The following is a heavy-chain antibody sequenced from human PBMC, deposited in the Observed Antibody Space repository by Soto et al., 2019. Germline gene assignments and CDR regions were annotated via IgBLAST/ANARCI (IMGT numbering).Heavy chain of an antibody. D-gene: IGHD2-2*01. V-gene: IGHV1-69*02. Sequence: SVKVSCKASGGTFSSYTISWVRQAPGQGLEWMGRIIPILGIANYAQKFQGRVTITADKSTSTAYMELSSLRSEDTAVYYCASEYCSSTSCYGGHFDYWGQGTLVTVSS. CDR2: IIPILGIA. J-gene: IGHJ4*02. CDR1: GGTFSSYT. CDR3: ASEYCSSTSCYGGHFDY.